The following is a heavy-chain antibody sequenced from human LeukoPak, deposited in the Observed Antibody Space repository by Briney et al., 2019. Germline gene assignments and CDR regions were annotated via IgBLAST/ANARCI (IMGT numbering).Heavy chain of an antibody. D-gene: IGHD3-10*02. Sequence: GGSLRLSCAASGLTLSNAWMNWVRQAPGKGLERVSYISSSGSTIYYADSVKGRFTISRDNAKNSLYLQMNSLRAEDTAVYYCAELGITMIGGVWGKGTTVTISS. CDR2: ISSSGSTI. CDR3: AELGITMIGGV. CDR1: GLTLSNAW. V-gene: IGHV3-48*04. J-gene: IGHJ6*04.